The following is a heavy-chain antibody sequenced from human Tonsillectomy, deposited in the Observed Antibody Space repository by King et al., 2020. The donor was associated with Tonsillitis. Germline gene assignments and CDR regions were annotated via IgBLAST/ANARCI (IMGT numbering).Heavy chain of an antibody. V-gene: IGHV4-39*07. Sequence: LQLQESGPGLVKPSETLSLTCTVSGGSISSSSYYWGWIRQPPGKGLEWIGSIYYSGSTYYNPSLKSRVTISVDTSKNQFSLQLSSVTAADTAVYYCARHAESDILTGSHLLGYWGQGTLVTVSS. CDR3: ARHAESDILTGSHLLGY. CDR1: GGSISSSSYY. J-gene: IGHJ4*01. D-gene: IGHD3-9*01. CDR2: IYYSGST.